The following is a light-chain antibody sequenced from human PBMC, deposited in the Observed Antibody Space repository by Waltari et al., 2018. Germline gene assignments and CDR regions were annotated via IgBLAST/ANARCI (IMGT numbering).Light chain of an antibody. CDR2: RNN. CDR3: ASWDDSHYV. V-gene: IGLV1-47*01. Sequence: QSVMTQPPSASGTPGQRVSISCSGSNSNLGSNYLYWYQQLPGAAPKRLIFRNNQRPSGVPDRFSGSKYGTSAFLAISELRSEDEAVYYCASWDDSHYVFGTGTKLTVL. J-gene: IGLJ1*01. CDR1: NSNLGSNY.